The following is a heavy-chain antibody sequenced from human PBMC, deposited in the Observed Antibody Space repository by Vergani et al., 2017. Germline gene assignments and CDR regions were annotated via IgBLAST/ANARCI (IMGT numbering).Heavy chain of an antibody. V-gene: IGHV3-71*01. CDR3: TRDRNYYIWTGSTNHFDH. CDR2: IRTKSQGETT. Sequence: VQMQESGPGLVKPPGTLSLTCAVSGDSISSNNCWTWVRQPPGKGPEWVAFIRTKSQGETTEYAASVKGRFFISRNDSKGVAYLQMNSLRTEDTAVYFCTRDRNYYIWTGSTNHFDHWGTGTLVTVSS. CDR1: GDSISSNNC. D-gene: IGHD3-9*01. J-gene: IGHJ4*02.